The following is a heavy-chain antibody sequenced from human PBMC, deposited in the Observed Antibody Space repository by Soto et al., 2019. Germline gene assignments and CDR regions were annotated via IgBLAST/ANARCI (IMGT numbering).Heavy chain of an antibody. Sequence: GGSLRLSCAASGFTFSSYAMSWVRQAPGKGLEWVSAISGSGGSTYYADSVKGRFTISRDNSKNTLYLQMNSLRAEDTAVYYCAKDAGLAGYSSGWYWGTQVSEGDHYYYYGMDVWGQGTTVTVSS. CDR2: ISGSGGST. J-gene: IGHJ6*02. CDR3: AKDAGLAGYSSGWYWGTQVSEGDHYYYYGMDV. V-gene: IGHV3-23*01. CDR1: GFTFSSYA. D-gene: IGHD6-19*01.